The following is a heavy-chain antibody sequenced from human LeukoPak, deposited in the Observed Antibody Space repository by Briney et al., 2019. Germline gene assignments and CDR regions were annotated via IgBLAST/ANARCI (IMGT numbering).Heavy chain of an antibody. V-gene: IGHV3-21*01. D-gene: IGHD3-10*01. J-gene: IGHJ4*02. CDR3: ARESPYGSGSIDY. CDR1: GFIFSSYS. Sequence: GGSLRLSCAASGFIFSSYSMNWVRQAPGKGLEWVSSIGSSSSYIYYADSVKGRFTISRDNAKNSLYLQMNSLRAGDTAVYYCARESPYGSGSIDYWGQGTLVTVSS. CDR2: IGSSSSYI.